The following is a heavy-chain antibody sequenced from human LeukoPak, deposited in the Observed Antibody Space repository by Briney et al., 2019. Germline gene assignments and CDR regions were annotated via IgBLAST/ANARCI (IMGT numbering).Heavy chain of an antibody. D-gene: IGHD3-3*01. CDR2: IYPGDSDT. CDR1: GYSFTTYW. CDR3: ARRSGRNWLDH. J-gene: IGHJ5*02. V-gene: IGHV5-51*01. Sequence: GESLKISCKSSGYSFTTYWIGWVRQMPGKGLEGIWIIYPGDSDTRYSPSFQGQVTISADKSISTAYLQWSSLKASDTAMYYCARRSGRNWLDHWGQGTLVTVSS.